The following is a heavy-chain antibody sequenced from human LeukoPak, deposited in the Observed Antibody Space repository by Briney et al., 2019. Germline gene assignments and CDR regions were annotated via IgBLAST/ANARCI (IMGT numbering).Heavy chain of an antibody. CDR2: ISGSGGST. D-gene: IGHD3-22*01. V-gene: IGHV3-23*01. J-gene: IGHJ5*02. CDR3: AKRASYLYDSANWFDP. CDR1: GFTFSSYG. Sequence: GGSLRLSCAASGFTFSSYGMSWVRQAPGKGLEWVSAISGSGGSTYYADSVKGRFTISRDNSKNTLYLQMNSLRAEDTAVYDCAKRASYLYDSANWFDPWGQGTLVTVSS.